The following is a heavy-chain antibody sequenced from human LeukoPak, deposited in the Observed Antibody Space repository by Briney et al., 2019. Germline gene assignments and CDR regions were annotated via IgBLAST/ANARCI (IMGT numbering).Heavy chain of an antibody. D-gene: IGHD2-15*01. CDR3: ARGGPPLYCSGGSCYSGGYYYYGMDV. J-gene: IGHJ6*02. Sequence: GGSLRLSCAASGFTFSSYSMNWVHQAPGKGLEWVSYISSSSSTIYYADSVKGRFTISRDNAKNSLYLQMNSLRAEDTAVYYCARGGPPLYCSGGSCYSGGYYYYGMDVWGQGTTVTVSS. CDR2: ISSSSSTI. CDR1: GFTFSSYS. V-gene: IGHV3-48*04.